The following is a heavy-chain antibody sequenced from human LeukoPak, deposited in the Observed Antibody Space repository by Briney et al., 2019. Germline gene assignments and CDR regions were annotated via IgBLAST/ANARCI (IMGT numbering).Heavy chain of an antibody. CDR3: AKDRRGYSYGLNWFDP. Sequence: KTGGSLRLSCAASGFTLSSYTMNWVRQAPGKGLEWVSSITSSSSYIYYADSVKGRFTISRDNSKNTLYLQMNSLRAEDTAVYYCAKDRRGYSYGLNWFDPWGQGTLVTVSS. D-gene: IGHD5-18*01. CDR2: ITSSSSYI. J-gene: IGHJ5*02. V-gene: IGHV3-21*01. CDR1: GFTLSSYT.